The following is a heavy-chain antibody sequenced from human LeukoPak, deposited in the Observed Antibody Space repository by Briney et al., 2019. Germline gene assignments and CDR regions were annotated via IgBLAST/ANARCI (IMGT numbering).Heavy chain of an antibody. D-gene: IGHD2-2*01. CDR3: ASFGGRYQLLKYRNWCDP. V-gene: IGHV4-34*01. J-gene: IGHJ5*02. CDR2: INHSGST. Sequence: SETLSLTCAVYGGSFSGYYWSWIRQPPGKGLEWVGEINHSGSTNYNPSLKSRVTISVDTSKNQFSLKLSSVTAADTAVYYCASFGGRYQLLKYRNWCDPWGQGTLVTVSS. CDR1: GGSFSGYY.